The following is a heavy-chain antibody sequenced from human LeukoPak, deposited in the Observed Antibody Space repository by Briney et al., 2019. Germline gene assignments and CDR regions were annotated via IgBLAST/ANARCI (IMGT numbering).Heavy chain of an antibody. J-gene: IGHJ6*02. CDR3: AREDCSSTSCYLLDV. CDR1: GGSISSYY. Sequence: PSETLSLTCTVSGGSISSYYWSWIRQPAGKGLEWIGRIYTSGSTNYNPSLKSRVTMSVGTSKNQFSLKLSSVTAADTAVYYCAREDCSSTSCYLLDVWGQGTTVTVSS. CDR2: IYTSGST. D-gene: IGHD2-2*01. V-gene: IGHV4-4*07.